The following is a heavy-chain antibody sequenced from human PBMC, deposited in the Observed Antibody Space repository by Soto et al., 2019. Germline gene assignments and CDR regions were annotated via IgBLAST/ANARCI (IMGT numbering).Heavy chain of an antibody. CDR3: ARYWDTAMITPAFDY. D-gene: IGHD5-18*01. V-gene: IGHV3-21*01. CDR1: GFSFSTYS. Sequence: EVQLVESGGGLVKPGGSLRLSCAASGFSFSTYSMNWVRQAPGKGLEWVSSISVRSAYIYYADSVKGRFTISRDDAKNSLYLQMNSLTAEDTAVYYCARYWDTAMITPAFDYWGQGTLVTVSS. J-gene: IGHJ4*02. CDR2: ISVRSAYI.